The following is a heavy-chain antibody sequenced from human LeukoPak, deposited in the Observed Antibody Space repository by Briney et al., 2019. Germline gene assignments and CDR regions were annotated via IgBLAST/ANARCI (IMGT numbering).Heavy chain of an antibody. CDR2: ISGSGGST. J-gene: IGHJ4*02. CDR3: AKDRRYYYDSSGYYYFDY. V-gene: IGHV3-23*01. Sequence: GGSLRLSCAASGLAFSSYAMSWVRQAPGKGLEWVSSISGSGGSTYYADSVKGRFTISRDNSKNTLYLQMNSLRAEDTAVYYCAKDRRYYYDSSGYYYFDYWGPGTLVTVSS. CDR1: GLAFSSYA. D-gene: IGHD3-22*01.